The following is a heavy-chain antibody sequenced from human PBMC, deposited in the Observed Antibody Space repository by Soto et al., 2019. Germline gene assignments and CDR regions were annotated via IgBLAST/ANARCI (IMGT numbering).Heavy chain of an antibody. CDR3: ARETGYSSGWSNWFDP. V-gene: IGHV6-1*01. J-gene: IGHJ5*02. CDR1: GDSVSSNSAA. Sequence: KQSPTLSLTCAISGDSVSSNSAAWNWIRQSPSRGLEWLGRTYYRSKWYNDYAVSVKSRITINPDTSKNQFSLQLNSVTPEDTAVYYCARETGYSSGWSNWFDPWGQGTLVTVSS. D-gene: IGHD6-19*01. CDR2: TYYRSKWYN.